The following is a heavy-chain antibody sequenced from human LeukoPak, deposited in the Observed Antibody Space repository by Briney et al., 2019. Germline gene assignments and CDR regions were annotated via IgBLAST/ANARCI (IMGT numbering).Heavy chain of an antibody. Sequence: GGSLRLSCAASGFTFSGSAMHWVRQASGKGLEWVGRIRSKANSYAPAYAASVKGSFTISRDDSKNTAYLQMNSLKTEDTAVYYCTSVHIAAAGSWGQGTLVTVSS. CDR2: IRSKANSYAP. V-gene: IGHV3-73*01. D-gene: IGHD6-13*01. J-gene: IGHJ4*02. CDR1: GFTFSGSA. CDR3: TSVHIAAAGS.